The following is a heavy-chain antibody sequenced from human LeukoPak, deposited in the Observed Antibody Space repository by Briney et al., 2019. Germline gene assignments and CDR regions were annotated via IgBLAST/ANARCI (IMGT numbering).Heavy chain of an antibody. D-gene: IGHD6-19*01. CDR2: INPNSGGT. J-gene: IGHJ4*02. CDR1: GYTFTGYY. CDR3: ARGRGSGWSGYYFDY. V-gene: IGHV1-2*04. Sequence: ASVKVSCKASGYTFTGYYMHWVRQAPGQGLEWMGWINPNSGGTNYAQKFQGWVTMTRGTSISTAYMELSRLRSDDTAVYYCARGRGSGWSGYYFDYWGQGTLVTVSS.